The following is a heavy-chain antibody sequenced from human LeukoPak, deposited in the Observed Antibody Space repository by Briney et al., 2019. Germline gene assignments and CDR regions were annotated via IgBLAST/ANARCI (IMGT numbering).Heavy chain of an antibody. V-gene: IGHV3-30-3*01. CDR1: GFTFSSYA. CDR3: ARGIETYSSSWYLQGYMDV. Sequence: PGGSLRLSCAASGFTFSSYAMHWVRQAPCKGLEWVAVISYDGSNKYYADSVKGRFTISRDNSKNTLYLQMNSLRAEDTAVYYCARGIETYSSSWYLQGYMDVWGKGTTVTVSS. D-gene: IGHD6-13*01. CDR2: ISYDGSNK. J-gene: IGHJ6*03.